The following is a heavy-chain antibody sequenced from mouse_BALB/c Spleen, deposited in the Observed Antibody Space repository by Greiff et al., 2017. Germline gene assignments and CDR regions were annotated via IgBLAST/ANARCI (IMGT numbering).Heavy chain of an antibody. CDR2: ISDGGSYT. CDR1: GFTFSDYY. J-gene: IGHJ2*01. D-gene: IGHD2-14*01. V-gene: IGHV5-4*02. Sequence: EVMLVESGGGLVKPGGSLKLSCAASGFTFSDYYMYWVRQTPEKRLEWVATISDGGSYTYYPDSVKGRFTISRDNAKNNLYLQMSSLKSEDTAMYYCARDSLYYRSLDYWGQGTTLTVSS. CDR3: ARDSLYYRSLDY.